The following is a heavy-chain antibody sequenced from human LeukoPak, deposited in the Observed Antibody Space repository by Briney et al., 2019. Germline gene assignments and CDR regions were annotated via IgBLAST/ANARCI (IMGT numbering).Heavy chain of an antibody. CDR3: ARASSGLNDAFDI. V-gene: IGHV4-59*01. D-gene: IGHD3-22*01. J-gene: IGHJ3*02. Sequence: SETLSLTCTVSGGSISSYYWSWIRQPPGKGLEWIGYIYYSGSTNYNPSLKSRVTISVDTSKNQFPLKLSSVTAADTAVYYCARASSGLNDAFDIWGQGTMVTVSS. CDR1: GGSISSYY. CDR2: IYYSGST.